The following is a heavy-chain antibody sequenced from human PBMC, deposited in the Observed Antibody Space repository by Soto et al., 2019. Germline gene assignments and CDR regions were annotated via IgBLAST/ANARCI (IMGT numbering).Heavy chain of an antibody. CDR1: GYTFTSYH. V-gene: IGHV1-8*01. Sequence: RASVNVSCKTSGYTFTSYHINWVRQAPGQGLEWVGWMNTNSDDTRSAQKFRGRLTLTRDKSMRAVYMKLSNLRPDDTAVYYCAREWSAAGHFYGMDVWGQGTTVTVSS. CDR2: MNTNSDDT. D-gene: IGHD6-13*01. J-gene: IGHJ6*02. CDR3: AREWSAAGHFYGMDV.